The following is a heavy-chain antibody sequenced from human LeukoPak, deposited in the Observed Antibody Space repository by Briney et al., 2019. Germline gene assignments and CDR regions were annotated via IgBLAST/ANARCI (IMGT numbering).Heavy chain of an antibody. CDR3: AREDPYYFDY. V-gene: IGHV3-21*01. Sequence: GGSLRLSCAASGFTFSSYSLNWVRLAPGKGLEWVSSITGRSSYTYYADSVKGRFTISRDNAKNSLYLQMNSLRAEDTAVYYCAREDPYYFDYWGQGTLVTVSS. CDR1: GFTFSSYS. CDR2: ITGRSSYT. J-gene: IGHJ4*02.